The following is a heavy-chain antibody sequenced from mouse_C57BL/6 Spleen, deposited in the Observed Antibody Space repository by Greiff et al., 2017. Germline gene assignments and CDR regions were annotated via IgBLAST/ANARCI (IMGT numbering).Heavy chain of an antibody. D-gene: IGHD3-2*02. J-gene: IGHJ2*01. CDR3: AEMTAQDYYCDY. CDR1: GYAFSSSW. Sequence: QVQLQQSGPELVKPGASVKISCKASGYAFSSSWMNWVKQRPGKGLEWIGRIYPGDGDTNYNGKFKGKATLTADKSSSTAYMQLSSLTSEDSAVYFCAEMTAQDYYCDYWGQGTTRTVSS. CDR2: IYPGDGDT. V-gene: IGHV1-82*01.